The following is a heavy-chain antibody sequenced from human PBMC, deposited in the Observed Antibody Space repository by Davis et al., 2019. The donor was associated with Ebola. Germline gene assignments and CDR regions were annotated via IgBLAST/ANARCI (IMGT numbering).Heavy chain of an antibody. Sequence: GESLKISCAASGFTFSSYGMHWVRQAPGKGLEWVAVIWYDGSNKYYADSVKGRFTISRDNSKNTLYLQMNSLRAEDTAVYYCARDTLATVTTWGYGMDVWGQGTTVTVSS. J-gene: IGHJ6*02. CDR1: GFTFSSYG. CDR2: IWYDGSNK. CDR3: ARDTLATVTTWGYGMDV. V-gene: IGHV3-33*01. D-gene: IGHD4-17*01.